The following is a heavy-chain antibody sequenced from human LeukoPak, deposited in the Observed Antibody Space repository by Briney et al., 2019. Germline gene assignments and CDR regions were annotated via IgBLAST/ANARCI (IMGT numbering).Heavy chain of an antibody. J-gene: IGHJ4*02. Sequence: GESLKISCKGSGYSFTNYWIGWVRQMPGKGLEWMGIIYCGDSDTRYSPSVQGQVTISADKSISTAYLQWSSLQASDTAMYYCARSYYDSSGYWVYDYWGQGTLVTVST. CDR2: IYCGDSDT. D-gene: IGHD3-22*01. CDR3: ARSYYDSSGYWVYDY. CDR1: GYSFTNYW. V-gene: IGHV5-51*01.